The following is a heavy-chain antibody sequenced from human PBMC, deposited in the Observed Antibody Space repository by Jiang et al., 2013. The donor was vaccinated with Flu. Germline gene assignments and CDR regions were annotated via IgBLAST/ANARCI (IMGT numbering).Heavy chain of an antibody. J-gene: IGHJ6*03. V-gene: IGHV3-11*03. CDR1: GFTFSDYY. D-gene: IGHD6-13*01. Sequence: VQLLESGGGLVKPGGSLRLSCAASGFTFSDYYMSWIRQAPGKGLEWVSYISSSSSYTNYADSVKGRFTISRDNAKNSLYLQMNSLRAEDTAVYYCARLESDSSSWYRSNYYYMDVWGKGTTVTVSS. CDR2: ISSSSSYT. CDR3: ARLESDSSSWYRSNYYYMDV.